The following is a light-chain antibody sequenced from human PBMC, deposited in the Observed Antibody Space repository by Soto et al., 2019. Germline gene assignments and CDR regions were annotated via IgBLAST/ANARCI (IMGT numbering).Light chain of an antibody. CDR1: SSDVGGYDY. J-gene: IGLJ1*01. Sequence: QSVLTQPASVSGSPGQSITISCTGTSSDVGGYDYVSWYQQHPGKAPKLMIYEVSNRPSGLSDRFSGSKSGNTASLTISGLQAEDEADYFCQSYDIRLHNYVFGPGTRSPS. CDR2: EVS. V-gene: IGLV2-14*01. CDR3: QSYDIRLHNYV.